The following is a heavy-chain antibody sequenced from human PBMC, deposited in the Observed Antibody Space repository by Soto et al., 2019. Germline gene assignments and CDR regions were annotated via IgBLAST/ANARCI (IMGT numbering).Heavy chain of an antibody. CDR1: GGSISSGGYY. CDR2: IYYSGST. D-gene: IGHD2-15*01. J-gene: IGHJ3*02. Sequence: QVQLQESGPGLVKPSQTLSLTCTVSGGSISSGGYYWSWIRQHPGKGLEWIGYIYYSGSTYYNPSIQSRVTISVDTSKNQFSLKLSSVTAADTAVYYCARGGIVVVVAARDAFDIWGQGTMVTVSS. V-gene: IGHV4-31*03. CDR3: ARGGIVVVVAARDAFDI.